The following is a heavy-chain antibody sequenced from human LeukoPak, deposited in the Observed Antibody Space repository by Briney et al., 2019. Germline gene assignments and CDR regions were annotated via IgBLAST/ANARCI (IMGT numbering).Heavy chain of an antibody. CDR2: LSGSGGST. V-gene: IGHV3-23*01. J-gene: IGHJ4*02. D-gene: IGHD6-13*01. CDR3: AKVVAIAAAGTNYFDY. CDR1: GFTFSSYA. Sequence: GGSLRLSCAASGFTFSSYAMSWVRQAPGKGLEWVSTLSGSGGSTYYADSVKGRFTISRDNSKNTLYLQMNSLRAEDTAVYYCAKVVAIAAAGTNYFDYWGQGTLVTVSS.